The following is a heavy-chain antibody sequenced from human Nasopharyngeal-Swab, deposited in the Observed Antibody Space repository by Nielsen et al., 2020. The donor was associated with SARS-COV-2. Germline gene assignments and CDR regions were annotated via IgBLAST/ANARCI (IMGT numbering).Heavy chain of an antibody. V-gene: IGHV4-59*01. CDR1: GGSISSYY. J-gene: IGHJ5*02. D-gene: IGHD3-22*01. CDR3: ARYPRLWYYYDSSGYYGGGFDP. CDR2: TYYSGST. Sequence: SETLSLTCTVSGGSISSYYWSWIRQPPGKGLEWIGYTYYSGSTNYNPPLKSRVTISVDTSKNQFSLKLSSVTAADTAVYYCARYPRLWYYYDSSGYYGGGFDPWGQGTLVTVSS.